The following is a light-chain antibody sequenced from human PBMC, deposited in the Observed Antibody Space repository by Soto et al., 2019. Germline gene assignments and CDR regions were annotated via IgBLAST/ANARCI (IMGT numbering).Light chain of an antibody. CDR3: QKYHSAPYT. CDR1: QAISNY. CDR2: GAS. V-gene: IGKV1-27*01. Sequence: DIPMTQSPSSLSASVGDRVTITCRASQAISNYLAWYQQKPGKVPKLLIYGASTLQSGVPSRFSGSGSGTDFTLTISSLQPEDVATYYCQKYHSAPYTFGQGTKLEIK. J-gene: IGKJ2*01.